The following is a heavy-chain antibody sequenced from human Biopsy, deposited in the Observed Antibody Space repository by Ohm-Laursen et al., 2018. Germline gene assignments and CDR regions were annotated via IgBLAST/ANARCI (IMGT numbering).Heavy chain of an antibody. Sequence: SDTLSLTCSVYGGSFNGYFWSWIRQPPGKGLEWIGDITQSGSTNYSPSLKSRVTISVDTDKKQFSLSLRSATAADTAVYYCARVPLPGIGAAYQGRFLYGMDVWGQGTTVSVSS. CDR3: ARVPLPGIGAAYQGRFLYGMDV. CDR2: ITQSGST. D-gene: IGHD6-13*01. CDR1: GGSFNGYF. V-gene: IGHV4-34*01. J-gene: IGHJ6*02.